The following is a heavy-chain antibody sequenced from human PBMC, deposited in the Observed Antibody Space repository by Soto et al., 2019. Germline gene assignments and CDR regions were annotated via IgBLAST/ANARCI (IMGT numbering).Heavy chain of an antibody. Sequence: QVQLQESGPGLVKPSQTLSLTCTVSGGSSSSGGYYCSWIRQHPGKGMEWIGYIYYSGSTYYNPSLKSRVTISVDTSKNQFSLKLSSVTAADTAVYYCARWAEGAAAHFDYWGQGTLVTVSS. J-gene: IGHJ4*02. V-gene: IGHV4-31*03. CDR2: IYYSGST. CDR3: ARWAEGAAAHFDY. CDR1: GGSSSSGGYY. D-gene: IGHD6-13*01.